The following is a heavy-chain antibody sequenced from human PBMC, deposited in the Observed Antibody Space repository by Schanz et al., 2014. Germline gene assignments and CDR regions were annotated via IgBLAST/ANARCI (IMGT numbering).Heavy chain of an antibody. J-gene: IGHJ3*02. Sequence: EVQLVESGGGLVQPGGSLRLSCAASGFTFSDHHMDWVRQAPGKGLEWLGRTRNKANSYTTGYAASVKGRFTISRDESKNSLYLQMNSLKTEDTALYYCAKDPHRDYGGKPQAFDIWGQGTMVTVSS. CDR1: GFTFSDHH. V-gene: IGHV3-72*01. CDR2: TRNKANSYTT. CDR3: AKDPHRDYGGKPQAFDI. D-gene: IGHD4-17*01.